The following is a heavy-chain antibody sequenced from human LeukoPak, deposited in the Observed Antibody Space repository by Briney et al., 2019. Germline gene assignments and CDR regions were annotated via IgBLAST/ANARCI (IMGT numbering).Heavy chain of an antibody. Sequence: GGSLRLSCVASGFTFTHYGFHWVRQTPGKGLEWVAIIWSDGTRENYADSVKGRFTISRDNSKNTLYLQMNSLRAEDTAVYYCGKDLNYGLDYWGQGTLVTVSS. D-gene: IGHD4-11*01. CDR1: GFTFTHYG. V-gene: IGHV3-33*06. CDR3: GKDLNYGLDY. J-gene: IGHJ4*02. CDR2: IWSDGTRE.